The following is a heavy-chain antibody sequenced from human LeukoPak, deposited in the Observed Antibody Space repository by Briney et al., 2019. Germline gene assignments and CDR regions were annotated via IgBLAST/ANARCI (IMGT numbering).Heavy chain of an antibody. CDR2: IYTSGST. Sequence: SETLSLTCTVSGGSISSGSYYWSWIRQPAGKGLEWIGRIYTSGSTNYNPSLKSRVTISGDTSKNQFSLKLSSVTAADTAVYYCARHGSTGRYSSSQKPKREPFDYWGQGTLVTVSS. CDR3: ARHGSTGRYSSSQKPKREPFDY. V-gene: IGHV4-61*02. CDR1: GGSISSGSYY. D-gene: IGHD6-6*01. J-gene: IGHJ4*02.